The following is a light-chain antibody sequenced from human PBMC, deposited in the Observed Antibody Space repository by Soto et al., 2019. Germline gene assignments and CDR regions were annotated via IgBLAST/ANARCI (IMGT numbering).Light chain of an antibody. CDR1: QSVSSN. Sequence: EIVMTQSPTILSVSPGERATLSCRASQSVSSNLAWYQQKPGQAPRLLIYGVYTRAPGIPARFSGSGSGTEFALYISILQSEYFAVYSGQQYHSWPPRTFGQGTEVEIK. V-gene: IGKV3D-15*01. J-gene: IGKJ1*01. CDR2: GVY. CDR3: QQYHSWPPRT.